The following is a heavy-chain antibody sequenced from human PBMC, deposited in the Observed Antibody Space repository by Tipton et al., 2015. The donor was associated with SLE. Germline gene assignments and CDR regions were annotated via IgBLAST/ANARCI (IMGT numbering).Heavy chain of an antibody. CDR2: INQSGST. V-gene: IGHV4-34*01. J-gene: IGHJ4*02. D-gene: IGHD3-10*01. CDR1: GGSFSGYY. Sequence: TLSLTCTVYGGSFSGYYWSWIRQPPGKGLEWIGEINQSGSTNYNPSLTGRGTISVDMSKKQVSLRLTSVTAADTAVYYCARSVLQGVMLVMDDYWGQGTLVTVSS. CDR3: ARSVLQGVMLVMDDY.